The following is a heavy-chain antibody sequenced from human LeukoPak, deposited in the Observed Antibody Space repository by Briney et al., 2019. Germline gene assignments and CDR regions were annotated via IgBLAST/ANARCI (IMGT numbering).Heavy chain of an antibody. J-gene: IGHJ4*02. CDR3: ARTGYCSSASCSVVKQWLVRVYFDY. CDR1: GGSISSYSYY. CDR2: IYYSGST. V-gene: IGHV4-39*01. D-gene: IGHD2-2*01. Sequence: SETLSLTCTVSGGSISSYSYYWGWIRQPPGKGLEWIGSIYYSGSTYNNPSLKCRVTMSVDTSKNQFSLVLNSVTAADTAVYYCARTGYCSSASCSVVKQWLVRVYFDYWGQGTLVTVSS.